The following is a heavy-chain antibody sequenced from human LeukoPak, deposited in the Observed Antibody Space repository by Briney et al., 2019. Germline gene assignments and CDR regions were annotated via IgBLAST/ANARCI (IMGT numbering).Heavy chain of an antibody. J-gene: IGHJ4*02. CDR1: GGSISSSSYY. D-gene: IGHD6-13*01. V-gene: IGHV4-39*07. Sequence: SETLSLTCTVSGGSISSSSYYWGWIRQPPGKGLEWIGYIYYSGSTYYNPSLKSRVTMSVDTSKNQFSLKLSSVTAADTAVYYCARAYSSSWFDYWGQGTLVTVSS. CDR2: IYYSGST. CDR3: ARAYSSSWFDY.